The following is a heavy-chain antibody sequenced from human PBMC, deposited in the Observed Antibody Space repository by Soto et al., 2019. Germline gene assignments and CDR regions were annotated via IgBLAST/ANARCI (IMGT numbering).Heavy chain of an antibody. V-gene: IGHV1-69*12. CDR1: GGTFSSYA. D-gene: IGHD4-17*01. CDR2: IIPIFGTA. J-gene: IGHJ5*02. CDR3: ARADDYGDRAFDP. Sequence: QVQLVQSGAEVKKPGSSVKVSCKASGGTFSSYAISWVRQAPGKGLEWMGGIIPIFGTAKYAQKFQGRVTITADESTSPAYMELTSLRSEDTAVYYCARADDYGDRAFDPWGQGTLVTVSS.